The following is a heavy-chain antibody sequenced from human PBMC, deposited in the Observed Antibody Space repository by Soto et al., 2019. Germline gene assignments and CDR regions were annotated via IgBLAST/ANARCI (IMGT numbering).Heavy chain of an antibody. D-gene: IGHD5-12*01. CDR2: ISGSGANT. Sequence: EVQLLESGGGLVQPGGSLRLSCAASGFTFSSYDMTWVRQAPGKGLEWVSLISGSGANTYYADSVKGRFTISRDNSKNTLYLQMKSLRAEDTAVYYCAKDPARGDSDYDGGNFDFWGQGTLVTVSS. CDR1: GFTFSSYD. J-gene: IGHJ4*02. CDR3: AKDPARGDSDYDGGNFDF. V-gene: IGHV3-23*01.